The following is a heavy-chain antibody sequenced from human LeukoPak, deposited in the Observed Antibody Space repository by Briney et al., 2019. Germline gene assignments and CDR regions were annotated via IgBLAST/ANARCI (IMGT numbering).Heavy chain of an antibody. Sequence: SETPSLICAVYGGSFSGYYWSWIRQPPGKGLEWIGEINHSGSANYNPSLKSRVTISVDTSKNQFSLKLSSVTAADTAVYYCARGQGVNYFDYWGQGTLVTVSS. J-gene: IGHJ4*02. D-gene: IGHD2-21*01. CDR3: ARGQGVNYFDY. V-gene: IGHV4-34*01. CDR2: INHSGSA. CDR1: GGSFSGYY.